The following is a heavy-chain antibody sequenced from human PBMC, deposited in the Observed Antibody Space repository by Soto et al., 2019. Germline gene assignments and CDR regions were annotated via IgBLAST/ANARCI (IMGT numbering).Heavy chain of an antibody. CDR2: IYSGGST. Sequence: EVQLVETGGGLIQPGGSLRLSCAASGFTVSSNYMSWVRQAPGKGLEWVSVIYSGGSTYYADSVQGRFTISRDNSKNTLYLQMSSLRAEDTAVYYCARVADYYDSSGYYSYFDYWGQGTLVTVSS. CDR3: ARVADYYDSSGYYSYFDY. V-gene: IGHV3-53*02. CDR1: GFTVSSNY. J-gene: IGHJ4*02. D-gene: IGHD3-22*01.